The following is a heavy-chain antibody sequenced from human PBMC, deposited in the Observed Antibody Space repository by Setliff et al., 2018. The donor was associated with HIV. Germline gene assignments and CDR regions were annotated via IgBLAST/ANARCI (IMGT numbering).Heavy chain of an antibody. D-gene: IGHD4-17*01. CDR3: ARRATTGDYHHFFDL. J-gene: IGHJ4*02. Sequence: ASVKVSCKASSNTFINDVFNWVRQAPGQGLEWMGWISVYNGKGNYAQKFQDRISMTTDTSTSTVYMELRSLVSDDTAVYYCARRATTGDYHHFFDLWGQGTLVTVSS. V-gene: IGHV1-18*04. CDR2: ISVYNGKG. CDR1: SNTFINDV.